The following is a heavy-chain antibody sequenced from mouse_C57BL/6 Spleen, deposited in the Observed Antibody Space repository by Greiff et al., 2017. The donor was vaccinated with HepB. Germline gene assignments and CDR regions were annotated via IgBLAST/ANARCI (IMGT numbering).Heavy chain of an antibody. CDR2: IDPSDSET. D-gene: IGHD1-1*01. CDR3: ARAYGRCYSFAY. J-gene: IGHJ3*01. V-gene: IGHV1-52*01. CDR1: GYTFTTYW. Sequence: VQLQQPGAELVRPGSSVKLSCKASGYTFTTYWMHSVKRRPIQGLEWIGNIDPSDSETHYNQKFKDKATLTVDKSSSPAYMQLSSLTSEDSAFYYCARAYGRCYSFAYWGEGTPVTVSA.